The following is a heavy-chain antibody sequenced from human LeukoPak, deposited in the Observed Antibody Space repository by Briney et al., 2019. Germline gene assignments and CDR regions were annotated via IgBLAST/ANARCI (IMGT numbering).Heavy chain of an antibody. CDR3: ARGRGSSWYYFDS. V-gene: IGHV4-38-2*02. CDR2: IYHSGST. D-gene: IGHD6-13*01. CDR1: GYSISSGYY. J-gene: IGHJ4*02. Sequence: SETLSLTCTVSGYSISSGYYWGWIRQPPGKGLEWIGSIYHSGSTYYNPSLKSRVTISVDTSKNQFSLNLSSVAAADTAVYYCARGRGSSWYYFDSWGQGTLVTVSS.